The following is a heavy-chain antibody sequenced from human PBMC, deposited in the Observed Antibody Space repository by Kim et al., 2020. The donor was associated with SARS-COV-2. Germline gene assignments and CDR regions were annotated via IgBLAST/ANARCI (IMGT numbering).Heavy chain of an antibody. Sequence: KFQERVTITRDMSTSTAYMELSSLRSEDTAVYYCAAVTSAAAGPLNWFDPWGQGTLVTVSS. CDR3: AAVTSAAAGPLNWFDP. V-gene: IGHV1-58*01. D-gene: IGHD6-13*01. J-gene: IGHJ5*02.